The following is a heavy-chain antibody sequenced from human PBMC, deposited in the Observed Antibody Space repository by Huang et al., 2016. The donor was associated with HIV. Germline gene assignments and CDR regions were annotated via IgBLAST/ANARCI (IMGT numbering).Heavy chain of an antibody. CDR1: GCTFSTDA. CDR3: ARARRHSGNSGLIGR. J-gene: IGHJ1*01. D-gene: IGHD2-21*02. V-gene: IGHV1-69*13. CDR2: IIPVFGTA. Sequence: HVHLVQSGAEVKKPGSSVKVSCTASGCTFSTDAITWVRPAPGQGLERVGGIIPVFGTANYAQKVQDRVTFTADEFSTTAYMELSDLKYEDTAIYFCARARRHSGNSGLIGRWGQGTLVTVSS.